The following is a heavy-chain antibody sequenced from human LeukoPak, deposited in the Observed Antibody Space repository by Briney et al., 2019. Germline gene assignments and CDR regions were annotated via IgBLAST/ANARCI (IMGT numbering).Heavy chain of an antibody. CDR3: ARQAVEYGGTRGYFDY. V-gene: IGHV1-69*04. CDR2: IIPILGIA. CDR1: GGTFSSYA. J-gene: IGHJ4*02. D-gene: IGHD4-23*01. Sequence: GASVKVSCKASGGTFSSYAISWVRQAPGQGLEWMGRIIPILGIANYAQKFQGRVTITADKSTSTAYMELSSLRSEDTAVYYCARQAVEYGGTRGYFDYWGQGTLVTVSS.